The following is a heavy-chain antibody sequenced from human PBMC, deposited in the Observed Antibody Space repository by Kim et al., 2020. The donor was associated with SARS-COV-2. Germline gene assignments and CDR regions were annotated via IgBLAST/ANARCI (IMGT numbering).Heavy chain of an antibody. CDR3: AHRPAYGDHFDY. Sequence: SGPTLVKPTESLTLTCTFSGFSLTTSGVAMGWFRQPPGRAPECLGLIYWDDDVRYSPSLKGRVTITRDTSKNQVVLAMTNLDPVDTATYYCAHRPAYGDHFDYWGQGTMVTVS. CDR1: GFSLTTSGVA. CDR2: IYWDDDV. V-gene: IGHV2-5*02. D-gene: IGHD2-21*01. J-gene: IGHJ4*02.